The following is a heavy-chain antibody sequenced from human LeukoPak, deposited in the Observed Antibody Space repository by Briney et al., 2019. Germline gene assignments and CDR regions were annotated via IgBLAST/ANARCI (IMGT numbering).Heavy chain of an antibody. J-gene: IGHJ2*01. D-gene: IGHD2-15*01. CDR2: INWNGGST. Sequence: GGSLRLSCAASGFTFDDYGMSWVRQAPGKGLEWVSGINWNGGSTGYADSVKGRFTISRDNAKNSLFLHMNSLRVEDTALYYCARDRVVVATTTPAYWYFDIWGRGTLVTDSS. V-gene: IGHV3-20*04. CDR3: ARDRVVVATTTPAYWYFDI. CDR1: GFTFDDYG.